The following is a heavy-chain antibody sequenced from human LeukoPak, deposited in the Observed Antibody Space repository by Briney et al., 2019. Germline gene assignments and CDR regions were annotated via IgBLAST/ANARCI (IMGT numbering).Heavy chain of an antibody. V-gene: IGHV1-3*02. Sequence: GASVKVSCKASGYTFTSYAMHWVRQAPGQRLEWMGWSNAGNGNTEYSQEFQGRVTITRDTSASTAYMELSSLRSEDMAVYYCARLDIVSILFDSWGQGTLVTVSS. D-gene: IGHD5/OR15-5a*01. CDR2: SNAGNGNT. CDR3: ARLDIVSILFDS. CDR1: GYTFTSYA. J-gene: IGHJ4*02.